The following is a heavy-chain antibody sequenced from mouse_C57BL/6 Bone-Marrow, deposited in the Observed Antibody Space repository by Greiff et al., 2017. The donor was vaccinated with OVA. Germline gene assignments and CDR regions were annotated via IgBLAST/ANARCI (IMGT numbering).Heavy chain of an antibody. CDR3: TRGYSNYYAMDY. Sequence: VQLQQSGAELVRPGASVTLSCKASGYTFTDYEMHWVKQTPVHGLEWIGAIDPETGGTAYNQKFKGQAILTADKSSSTAYMELRSLTSEDSAVYYGTRGYSNYYAMDYWGQGTSVTGSS. CDR2: IDPETGGT. V-gene: IGHV1-15*01. D-gene: IGHD2-5*01. CDR1: GYTFTDYE. J-gene: IGHJ4*01.